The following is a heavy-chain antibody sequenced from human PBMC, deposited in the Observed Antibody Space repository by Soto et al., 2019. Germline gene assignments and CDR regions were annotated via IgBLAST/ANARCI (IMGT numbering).Heavy chain of an antibody. CDR2: ISGSGRNT. J-gene: IGHJ4*02. Sequence: GGSLRLSCAASGFTFSNSGMSWVRQAPGKGLEWVAGISGSGRNTYYVDSVKGRFTISRDNFKNTLFLQMNNLRAADTAIYFCAKDGLSNSPSATDYWGQGTLVTVPQ. V-gene: IGHV3-23*01. CDR1: GFTFSNSG. CDR3: AKDGLSNSPSATDY. D-gene: IGHD4-4*01.